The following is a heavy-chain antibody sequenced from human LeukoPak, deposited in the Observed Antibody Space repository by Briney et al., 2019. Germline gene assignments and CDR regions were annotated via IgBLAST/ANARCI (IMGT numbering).Heavy chain of an antibody. CDR3: ARGLSYYDSSGYYHRFDY. V-gene: IGHV1-69*05. Sequence: GGSLRLSCAASGFTFSSYAISWVRQAPGQGLEWMGGIIPIFGTANYAQKFQGRVTITTDESTSTAYMELSSLRSEDTAVYYCARGLSYYDSSGYYHRFDYWGQGTLVTVSS. CDR1: GFTFSSYA. CDR2: IIPIFGTA. D-gene: IGHD3-22*01. J-gene: IGHJ4*02.